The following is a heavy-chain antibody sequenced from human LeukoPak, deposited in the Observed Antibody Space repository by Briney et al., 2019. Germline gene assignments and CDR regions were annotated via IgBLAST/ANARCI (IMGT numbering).Heavy chain of an antibody. CDR3: AQTEVGATTTDAFDI. CDR2: INSDGSST. CDR1: GFTFSSYW. D-gene: IGHD1-26*01. V-gene: IGHV3-74*01. Sequence: GGSLRLSCAASGFTFSSYWMHWVRQAPGKGLVWVSRINSDGSSTTYADSVKGRFTFSRDNAKNTLYLQMNSLRAEDTAVYYCAQTEVGATTTDAFDIWGQGTMVTVSS. J-gene: IGHJ3*02.